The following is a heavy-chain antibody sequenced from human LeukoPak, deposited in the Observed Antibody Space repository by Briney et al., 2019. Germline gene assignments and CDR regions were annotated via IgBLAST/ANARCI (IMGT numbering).Heavy chain of an antibody. D-gene: IGHD2-2*01. J-gene: IGHJ6*03. CDR1: GGSISTDY. CDR2: IDYSGST. V-gene: IGHV4-59*12. Sequence: SETLSLTCTLSGGSISTDYWNWIRQPPGKGLEWIGYIDYSGSTNYNPSLKSRVTISVDTSKNQFSLKLSSVTAADTAVYYCARGRKYCSSTSCYPVRGYYYYYMDVWGKGTTVTVSS. CDR3: ARGRKYCSSTSCYPVRGYYYYYMDV.